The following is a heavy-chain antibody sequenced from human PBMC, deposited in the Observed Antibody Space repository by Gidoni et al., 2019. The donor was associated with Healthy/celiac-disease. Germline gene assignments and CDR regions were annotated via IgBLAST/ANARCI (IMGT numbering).Heavy chain of an antibody. CDR3: ARDGGYSGYDFGYFDY. J-gene: IGHJ4*02. D-gene: IGHD5-12*01. V-gene: IGHV3-7*01. CDR2: IKQDGSEK. Sequence: EVQLVASGGGLVQPGGSLRLSCAASGFTFSSYWMSWVRQEPGKGLEWVANIKQDGSEKYYVDSVKGRFTNSRDNAKNSLYLQMNSLRAEDTAVYYCARDGGYSGYDFGYFDYWGQGTLVTVSS. CDR1: GFTFSSYW.